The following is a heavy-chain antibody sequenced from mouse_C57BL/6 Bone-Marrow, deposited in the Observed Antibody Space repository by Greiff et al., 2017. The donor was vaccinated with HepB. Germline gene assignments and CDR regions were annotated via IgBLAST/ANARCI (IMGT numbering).Heavy chain of an antibody. D-gene: IGHD2-3*01. CDR1: GYTFTDYY. V-gene: IGHV1-19*01. Sequence: DVQLQESGPVLVKPGASVKMSCKASGYTFTDYYMNWVKQSHGKSLEWIGVINPYNGGTSYNQKFKGKATLTVDKSSSTAYMELNSLTSEDSAVYYCARSDDGYPDWYFDVWGTGTTVTVSS. J-gene: IGHJ1*03. CDR2: INPYNGGT. CDR3: ARSDDGYPDWYFDV.